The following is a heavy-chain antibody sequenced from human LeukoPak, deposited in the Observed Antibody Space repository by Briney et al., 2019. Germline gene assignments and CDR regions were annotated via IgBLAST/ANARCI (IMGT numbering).Heavy chain of an antibody. CDR3: AREYYDFWSGYRFDP. J-gene: IGHJ5*02. V-gene: IGHV1-69*05. Sequence: SVKVSCKASGGTFSSYAISWVRQAPGQGLEWMERIIPIFGTANYAQKFQGRVTITTDESTSTAYMELSSLRSEDTAVYYCAREYYDFWSGYRFDPWGQGTLVTVSS. D-gene: IGHD3-3*01. CDR1: GGTFSSYA. CDR2: IIPIFGTA.